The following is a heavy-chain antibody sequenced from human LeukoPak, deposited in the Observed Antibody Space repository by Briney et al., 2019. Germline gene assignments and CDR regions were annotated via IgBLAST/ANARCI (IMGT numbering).Heavy chain of an antibody. D-gene: IGHD2-15*01. CDR1: GYTFTGYY. CDR2: INPNSGGT. J-gene: IGHJ4*02. CDR3: ARSVGGSYYYDY. Sequence: ASVKVSCKASGYTFTGYYMHWVRQAPGQGLEWMGWINPNSGGTNYAQKFQGRVTMTRDTSISTAYMELSRLIADDTAVYYRARSVGGSYYYDYWGQGTLVTVSS. V-gene: IGHV1-2*02.